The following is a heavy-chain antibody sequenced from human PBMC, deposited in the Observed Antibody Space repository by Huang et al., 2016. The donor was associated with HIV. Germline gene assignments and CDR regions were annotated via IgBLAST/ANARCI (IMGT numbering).Heavy chain of an antibody. CDR1: GFKLSGFG. D-gene: IGHD2-15*01. CDR2: ISYDGRSQ. J-gene: IGHJ4*02. V-gene: IGHV3-30*18. CDR3: AKESRWFSDFDH. Sequence: QVHLVESGGGVVQPGGSLRLSCAASGFKLSGFGMHWVRQAPGKGLEWVAVISYDGRSQFCTDSVKGRFTISRDNSDNTLSLQMKGLRPDDTAVYYCAKESRWFSDFDHWGQGVLVSVSS.